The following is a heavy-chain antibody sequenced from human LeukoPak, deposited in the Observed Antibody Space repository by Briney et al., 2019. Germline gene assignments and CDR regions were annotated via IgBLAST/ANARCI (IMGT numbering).Heavy chain of an antibody. CDR1: GFTFSSYG. Sequence: AGGSLRLSCAASGFTFSSYGMHWVRQAPGKGLEWVAVIWYDGSNKYYADSVKGRFTISRDNSKNTLYLQMNSLRAEDTAVYYCARDACSSTSCYEIDPWGQGTLVTVSS. D-gene: IGHD2-2*01. CDR2: IWYDGSNK. CDR3: ARDACSSTSCYEIDP. V-gene: IGHV3-33*01. J-gene: IGHJ5*02.